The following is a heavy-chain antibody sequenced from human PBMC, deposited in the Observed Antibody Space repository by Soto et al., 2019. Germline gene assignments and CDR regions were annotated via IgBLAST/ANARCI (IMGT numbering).Heavy chain of an antibody. CDR2: MNPNSGNT. Sequence: ASVKVSCKASGYTFTSYDINWVRQATGQGLEWMGWMNPNSGNTGYAQKFQGRVTMTRNTSISTAYMELSSLRSEDTAVYYCVRGHYSGYDQGKDYYYYMDVWGKGTTVTVSS. CDR3: VRGHYSGYDQGKDYYYYMDV. V-gene: IGHV1-8*01. J-gene: IGHJ6*03. CDR1: GYTFTSYD. D-gene: IGHD5-12*01.